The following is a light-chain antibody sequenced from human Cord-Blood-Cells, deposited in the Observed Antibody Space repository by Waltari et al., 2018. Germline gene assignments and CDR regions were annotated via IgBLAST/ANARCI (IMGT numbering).Light chain of an antibody. J-gene: IGLJ1*01. CDR1: RSNIGAGYD. CDR3: QSYDSSLSGV. CDR2: GNS. V-gene: IGLV1-40*01. Sequence: QSVLTQPPSVSGAPGQRVTIPCTGSRSNIGAGYDVHGYQQLPGTAPKLLIYGNSNRPSGVPDRFSGSKSGTSASLAITGLQAEDEADYYCQSYDSSLSGVFGTGTKVTVL.